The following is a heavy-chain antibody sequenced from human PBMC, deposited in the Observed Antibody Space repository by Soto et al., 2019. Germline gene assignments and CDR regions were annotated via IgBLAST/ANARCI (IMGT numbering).Heavy chain of an antibody. CDR1: GGSFSGYY. D-gene: IGHD3-22*01. V-gene: IGHV4-34*01. CDR2: INHSGST. CDR3: ARARQYYYDSSGYFFYY. J-gene: IGHJ4*02. Sequence: QVQLQQWGAGLLKPSETLSLTCAVYGGSFSGYYWSWIRQPPGKGLEWIGEINHSGSTNYNPSLKTRVTISVDTSKNQFSLKLSCVTAADTAVYYCARARQYYYDSSGYFFYYWGQGTMVTVSS.